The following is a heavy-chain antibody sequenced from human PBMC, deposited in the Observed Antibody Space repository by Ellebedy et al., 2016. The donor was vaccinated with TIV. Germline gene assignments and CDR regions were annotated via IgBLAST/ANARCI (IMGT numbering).Heavy chain of an antibody. CDR3: AREVWYPAS. J-gene: IGHJ4*02. Sequence: PGGSLRLSCAASGLTFSSYWMHWIRQAPGKGLVWLSRINGDGGFTSHADFVKGRFTISRDNAKNTLYLQMNGLRAEDTAVYYCAREVWYPASWGQGTLVTVSS. CDR2: INGDGGFT. V-gene: IGHV3-74*01. D-gene: IGHD6-13*01. CDR1: GLTFSSYW.